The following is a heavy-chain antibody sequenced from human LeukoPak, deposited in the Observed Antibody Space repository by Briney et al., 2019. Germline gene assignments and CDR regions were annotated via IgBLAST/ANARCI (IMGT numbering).Heavy chain of an antibody. J-gene: IGHJ4*02. Sequence: SETLSLTCAVSGGSISSTNWWSWVRPPPGKGLEWIREIYRSGTTNYKPYLKSRVTISLDKSRNHFSLKLTSVTAADSAVYYCARRSPYSTGWSSYFDYWGQGALVTVSS. D-gene: IGHD6-19*01. CDR3: ARRSPYSTGWSSYFDY. CDR2: IYRSGTT. CDR1: GGSISSTNW. V-gene: IGHV4-4*02.